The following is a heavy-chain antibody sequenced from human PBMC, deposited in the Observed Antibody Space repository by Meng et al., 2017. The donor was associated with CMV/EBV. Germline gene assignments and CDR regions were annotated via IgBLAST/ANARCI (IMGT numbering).Heavy chain of an antibody. CDR1: GLTLSSYG. Sequence: GESLKISCAASGLTLSSYGIHWVRQAPGKGLEWVAFIRYDGGKKEYVDSVKGRFTISRDNSKNTVNLQMNSLRAEDTAVYYCARGLYGPDYWGQGTLVTVSS. V-gene: IGHV3-30*02. D-gene: IGHD4-17*01. CDR3: ARGLYGPDY. CDR2: IRYDGGKK. J-gene: IGHJ4*02.